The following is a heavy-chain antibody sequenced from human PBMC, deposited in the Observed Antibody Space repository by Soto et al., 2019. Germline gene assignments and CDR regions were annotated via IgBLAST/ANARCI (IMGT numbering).Heavy chain of an antibody. Sequence: GGSLRLSCATSGFTFNSYALHWVRQAPGKGLEWVALISNDGSKTFYADSVKSRFTISRDTAKNTLFLQMNSLTTEDTAVYFCAKAGEIFGLVIFAYLDFWGQGTLVTVSS. CDR2: ISNDGSKT. V-gene: IGHV3-30*18. CDR3: AKAGEIFGLVIFAYLDF. D-gene: IGHD3-3*01. J-gene: IGHJ4*02. CDR1: GFTFNSYA.